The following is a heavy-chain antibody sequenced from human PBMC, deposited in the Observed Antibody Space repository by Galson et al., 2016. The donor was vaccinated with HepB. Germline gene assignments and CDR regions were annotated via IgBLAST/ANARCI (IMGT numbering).Heavy chain of an antibody. CDR2: ISSYDDNI. V-gene: IGHV1-18*01. CDR3: ARERGNYAYFDY. D-gene: IGHD4-11*01. J-gene: IGHJ4*02. CDR1: GYTFASYG. Sequence: SVKVSCKASGYTFASYGIAWVRQAPGQGLEWMGWISSYDDNIKYAQKFQGRLTMTIDSSTDTAYMELRSLRFDDTAIYYCARERGNYAYFDYWGQGNLVTVSS.